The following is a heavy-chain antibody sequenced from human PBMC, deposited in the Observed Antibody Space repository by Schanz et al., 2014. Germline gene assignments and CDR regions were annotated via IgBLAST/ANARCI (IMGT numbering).Heavy chain of an antibody. CDR2: IWYDGSNK. J-gene: IGHJ4*02. Sequence: VPLVESGGGVVQPGRSLRLSCAASGFIFSSYGLHWVRQAPGKGLEWVAFIWYDGSNKYYADSVKGRFTISRDNSKNTLYLQMNSLRAEDTAVYYCAKQIHYDILTVTRNWGQGTLVTVSS. V-gene: IGHV3-33*06. CDR1: GFIFSSYG. CDR3: AKQIHYDILTVTRN. D-gene: IGHD3-9*01.